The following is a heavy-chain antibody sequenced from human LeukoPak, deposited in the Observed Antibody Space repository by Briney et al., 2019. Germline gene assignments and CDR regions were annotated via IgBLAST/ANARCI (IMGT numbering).Heavy chain of an antibody. CDR3: ARDADDSSGDGNWFDP. CDR2: IYYSGST. V-gene: IGHV4-39*07. D-gene: IGHD3-22*01. Sequence: SETLSLTCTVSGGSISSSSYYWGWIRQPPGKGLEWIGSIYYSGSTYYNPSLKSRVTISVDTSKNQFSLKLSSVTAADTAVYYCARDADDSSGDGNWFDPWGQGTLVTVSS. J-gene: IGHJ5*02. CDR1: GGSISSSSYY.